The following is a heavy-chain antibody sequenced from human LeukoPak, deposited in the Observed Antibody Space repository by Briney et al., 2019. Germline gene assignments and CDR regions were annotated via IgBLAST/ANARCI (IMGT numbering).Heavy chain of an antibody. J-gene: IGHJ6*03. CDR1: GYTFTGYY. D-gene: IGHD6-13*01. CDR3: ARRAYSSSWYSVYYYYYYYMDV. Sequence: GASVKVSCKASGYTFTGYYMHWVRQAPGQGLEWMGWINPNSGGTNYAQKFQGRVTMTRDTSISTAYMELSRLRSDDTAVYYCARRAYSSSWYSVYYYYYYYMDVWGKGTTVTVSS. V-gene: IGHV1-2*02. CDR2: INPNSGGT.